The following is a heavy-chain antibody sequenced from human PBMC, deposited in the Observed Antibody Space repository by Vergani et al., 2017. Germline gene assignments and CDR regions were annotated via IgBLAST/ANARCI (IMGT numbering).Heavy chain of an antibody. D-gene: IGHD6-6*01. CDR1: GFTFSSYA. J-gene: IGHJ4*02. Sequence: QVQLVESGGGVVQPGRSLRLFCAASGFTFSSYAMHWVLQAPGKGLEWVAVISYDGSNKYYADSVKGRFTISRDNSKNTLYLQMNSLRAEDTAVYYCARQKGYSSSSFDYWGQGTLVTVSS. V-gene: IGHV3-30-3*01. CDR3: ARQKGYSSSSFDY. CDR2: ISYDGSNK.